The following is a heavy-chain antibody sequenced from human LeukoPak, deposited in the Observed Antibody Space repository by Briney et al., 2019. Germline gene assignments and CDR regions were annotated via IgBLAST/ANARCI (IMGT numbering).Heavy chain of an antibody. CDR2: IYYSGST. J-gene: IGHJ3*02. CDR1: GGSISSYY. D-gene: IGHD3-22*01. Sequence: SETLSLTCTVSGGSISSYYWSWIWQPPGKGLEWIGYIYYSGSTNYNPSLKSRVTISVDTSKNQFSLKLSSVTAADTAVYYCARQGDSSGYYDDAFDIWGQGTMVTVSS. V-gene: IGHV4-59*08. CDR3: ARQGDSSGYYDDAFDI.